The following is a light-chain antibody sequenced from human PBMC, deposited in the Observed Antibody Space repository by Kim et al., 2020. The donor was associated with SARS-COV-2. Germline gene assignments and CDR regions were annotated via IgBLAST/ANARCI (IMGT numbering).Light chain of an antibody. V-gene: IGLV3-1*01. CDR1: KLGDKY. CDR3: QAWDSSTVV. J-gene: IGLJ1*01. Sequence: SYELTQPPSVSVSPGQTASITCSGDKLGDKYACWYQQKPGQSPLLVIYQDTKRPSGIPERFSGSNSENTATLTISGTQAMDEADYYCQAWDSSTVVFGTG. CDR2: QDT.